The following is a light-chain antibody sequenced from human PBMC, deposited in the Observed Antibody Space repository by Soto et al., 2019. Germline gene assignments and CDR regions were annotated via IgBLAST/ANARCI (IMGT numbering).Light chain of an antibody. CDR3: QQYGSSPWYT. V-gene: IGKV3-20*01. J-gene: IGKJ2*01. CDR2: GAS. CDR1: QSVSSSY. Sequence: EIVLTQSPGTLSLSPGERATLSCRASQSVSSSYLAWYQQKPGQAPRLLIYGASSRATGIPDRFSGSGSGTYFTLTISRLEPEDFSVYYCQQYGSSPWYTFAQSTNLQIK.